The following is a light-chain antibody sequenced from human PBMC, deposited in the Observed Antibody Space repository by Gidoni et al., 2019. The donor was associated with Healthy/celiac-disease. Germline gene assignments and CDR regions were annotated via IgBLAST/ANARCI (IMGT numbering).Light chain of an antibody. CDR2: AAS. Sequence: DIQMPQSPSSLSESVGDRVTITCRASQGISNYLAWYQQKPGKVPKLLIYAASTLQSGVPPRFSGSGSGTDFNLTISSLQPEDVETYYCQRYNSAPRTFGGGTKVEIK. V-gene: IGKV1-27*01. CDR1: QGISNY. CDR3: QRYNSAPRT. J-gene: IGKJ4*01.